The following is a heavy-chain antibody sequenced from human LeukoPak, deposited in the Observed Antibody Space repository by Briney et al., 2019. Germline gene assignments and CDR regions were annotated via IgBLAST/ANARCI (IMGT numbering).Heavy chain of an antibody. CDR1: GYSISSGYY. CDR3: ARSGSGFYDSSGYYPY. D-gene: IGHD3-22*01. Sequence: SETLSLTCTVSGYSISSGYYWGWIRQPPGKGLEWIGSIYHSGSTYYNPSLKSRVTISVDTSKNQISLKLSSVTAADTAVYYCARSGSGFYDSSGYYPYWGQGTLVTVSS. J-gene: IGHJ4*02. CDR2: IYHSGST. V-gene: IGHV4-38-2*02.